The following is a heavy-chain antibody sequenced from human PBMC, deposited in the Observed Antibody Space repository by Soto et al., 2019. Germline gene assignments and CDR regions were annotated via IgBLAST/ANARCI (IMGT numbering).Heavy chain of an antibody. Sequence: QLQLQESGPGLVKPSETLSLTCTVSGGSISSSSYYWGWIRQPPGKGLEWIGSIYYSGSTYYNPSLKSRVTISVDTSKNQFSLKLSSVTAADTAVYYCARYCISTSCYEDYYYGMDVWGQGTTVTVSS. CDR2: IYYSGST. J-gene: IGHJ6*02. D-gene: IGHD2-2*01. V-gene: IGHV4-39*01. CDR1: GGSISSSSYY. CDR3: ARYCISTSCYEDYYYGMDV.